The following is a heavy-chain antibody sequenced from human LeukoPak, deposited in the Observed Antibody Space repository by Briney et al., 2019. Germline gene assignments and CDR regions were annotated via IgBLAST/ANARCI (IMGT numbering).Heavy chain of an antibody. D-gene: IGHD5-12*01. CDR2: INPNSGGT. CDR3: ARPPIVATYFDY. Sequence: GASVKVSCKASGYTFTSYGISWVRQAPGQGLEWMRWINPNSGGTNYAQKFQGRVTMTRDTSISTAYMELSRLRSDDTAVYYCARPPIVATYFDYWGQGTLVTVSS. J-gene: IGHJ4*02. V-gene: IGHV1-2*02. CDR1: GYTFTSYG.